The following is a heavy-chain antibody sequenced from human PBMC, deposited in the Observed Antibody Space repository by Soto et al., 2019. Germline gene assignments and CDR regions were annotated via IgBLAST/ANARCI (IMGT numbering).Heavy chain of an antibody. CDR3: ARGTRLLWFGELISSWYFDL. Sequence: PSETLSLTCAVYGGSFSGYYWSWIRQPPGKGLEWIGEINHSGSTNYNPSLKSRVTISVDTSKNQFSLKLSSVTAADTAVYYCARGTRLLWFGELISSWYFDLWGRGTLVTVS. J-gene: IGHJ2*01. CDR2: INHSGST. V-gene: IGHV4-34*01. CDR1: GGSFSGYY. D-gene: IGHD3-10*01.